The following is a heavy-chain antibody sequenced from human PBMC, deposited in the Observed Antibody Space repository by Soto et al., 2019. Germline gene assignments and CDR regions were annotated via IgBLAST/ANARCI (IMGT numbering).Heavy chain of an antibody. CDR3: ARESLGQWLVR. V-gene: IGHV3-11*01. D-gene: IGHD6-19*01. J-gene: IGHJ4*02. CDR2: ISSSGSTI. CDR1: GFTFSDYY. Sequence: GGSLRLSSAASGFTFSDYYTNWIPQAPGKGLEWVSYISSSGSTIYYADSVKGRFTISRDNAKNSLYLQMNSLRAEDTAVYYCARESLGQWLVRWGQGTLVTVSS.